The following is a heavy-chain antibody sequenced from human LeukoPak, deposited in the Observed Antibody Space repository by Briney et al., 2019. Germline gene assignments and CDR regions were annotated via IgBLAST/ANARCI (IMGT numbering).Heavy chain of an antibody. V-gene: IGHV3-74*01. D-gene: IGHD3/OR15-3a*01. CDR2: INPDGTTT. J-gene: IGHJ4*02. CDR1: GFTFSTYW. CDR3: VRVDPTASGKLDY. Sequence: GGSLRLSCAASGFTFSTYWMQWVRQAPGPGLVFVSRINPDGTTTNYADSVKGRFTISRDNAKNTLSLQLSSLRVEDTAVYYCVRVDPTASGKLDYWGQGTLVTVSS.